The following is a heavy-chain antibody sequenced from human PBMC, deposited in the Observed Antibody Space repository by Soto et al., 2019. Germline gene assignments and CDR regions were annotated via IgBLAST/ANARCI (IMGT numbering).Heavy chain of an antibody. CDR2: VYYTGST. J-gene: IGHJ4*02. CDR3: ARTRMIESWIDS. V-gene: IGHV4-59*01. CDR1: GSSISSYY. Sequence: SATLSITCNVSGSSISSYYWSWIRQPPGKGLEWIGYVYYTGSTLYNPSLKSRVTISVDMSKKEFSLRLSSVIAADTAVYYCARTRMIESWIDSWGQGTPVTVSS. D-gene: IGHD3-16*01.